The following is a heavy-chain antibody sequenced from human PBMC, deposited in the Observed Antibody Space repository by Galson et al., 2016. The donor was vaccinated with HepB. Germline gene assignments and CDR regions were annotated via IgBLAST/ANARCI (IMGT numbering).Heavy chain of an antibody. D-gene: IGHD3-16*01. CDR2: LSEDGSDK. J-gene: IGHJ4*02. CDR1: GFTFNDYA. Sequence: SLRLSCASSGFTFNDYAMVWVRQAPGKGPEWVAVLSEDGSDKNYPGSVKGRLTISRDNSKNTLYLYMNSLRAGDTAVYYCGKHGGFDYWGQGALVTVSS. V-gene: IGHV3-30-3*02. CDR3: GKHGGFDY.